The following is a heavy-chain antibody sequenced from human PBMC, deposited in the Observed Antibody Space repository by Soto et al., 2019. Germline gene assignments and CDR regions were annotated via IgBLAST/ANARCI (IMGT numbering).Heavy chain of an antibody. Sequence: SETLSLTCGVYGGSFSGYYWSWIRQPPGKGLEWIGEINQSGSTNYNPSLKSRVTISVDTSKNQFSLKLTSMTAADTAVYYCAMMGYYVWGSFDYWGQGTLVTVSS. CDR3: AMMGYYVWGSFDY. CDR1: GGSFSGYY. J-gene: IGHJ4*02. V-gene: IGHV4-34*01. CDR2: INQSGST. D-gene: IGHD3-16*01.